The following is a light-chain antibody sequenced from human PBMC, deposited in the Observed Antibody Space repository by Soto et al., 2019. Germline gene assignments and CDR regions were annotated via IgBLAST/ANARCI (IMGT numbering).Light chain of an antibody. CDR3: QQYNNWPPLT. CDR2: GAS. V-gene: IGKV3-15*01. CDR1: QSVSSN. Sequence: EIVMTQSPATLSVSPGERATLSCRASQSVSSNLAWYQQKPGQAPRLLIHGASTRATGTPARFSGSGSGTEFTLTISSLQSEDFAVYYCQQYNNWPPLTFGGGTKVEI. J-gene: IGKJ4*01.